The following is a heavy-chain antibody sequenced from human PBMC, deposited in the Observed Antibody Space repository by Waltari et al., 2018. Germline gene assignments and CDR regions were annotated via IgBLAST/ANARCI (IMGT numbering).Heavy chain of an antibody. Sequence: EVQLVESGGGLVQPGGSLRLSCTASGFSSRTYWMSWVCQAPGKGLEWVANINQDGSEKYDVDSVEGRFTISRDNAKNSVFLQMSSLKDEDTAVYYCAREVALPSSYYYMDVWGKGSTVSVSS. CDR2: INQDGSEK. CDR1: GFSSRTYW. CDR3: AREVALPSSYYYMDV. V-gene: IGHV3-7*01. J-gene: IGHJ6*03. D-gene: IGHD5-12*01.